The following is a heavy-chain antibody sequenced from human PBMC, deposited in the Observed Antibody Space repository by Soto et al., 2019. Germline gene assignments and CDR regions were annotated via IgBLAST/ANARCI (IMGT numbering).Heavy chain of an antibody. CDR1: GFTFCDYA. CDR2: MSGSGGSI. J-gene: IGHJ4*02. D-gene: IGHD3-22*01. V-gene: IGHV3-23*01. CDR3: AKDQDCYDSSGYLFDY. Sequence: GGSLRLSCAASGFTFCDYAISWVRQSPGKGLEWVSAMSGSGGSIYYADSVKGRFTISRDNSKNTLYLQMNSLRAEDTAVYYCAKDQDCYDSSGYLFDYWGQGTLVTVSS.